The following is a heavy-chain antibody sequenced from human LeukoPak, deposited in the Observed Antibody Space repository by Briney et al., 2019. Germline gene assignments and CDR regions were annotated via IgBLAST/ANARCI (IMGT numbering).Heavy chain of an antibody. Sequence: GESLKISCRGSEYSFTTYWIGWVRQMPGKGLEWMGIIYPGDSDTRYSPSFQGQVTMSADKSINTAYLQWSSLKASDTAMYYCARRQGCSSTSCPPDSWGQGTLVTVSS. CDR1: EYSFTTYW. CDR2: IYPGDSDT. D-gene: IGHD2-2*01. CDR3: ARRQGCSSTSCPPDS. J-gene: IGHJ4*02. V-gene: IGHV5-51*01.